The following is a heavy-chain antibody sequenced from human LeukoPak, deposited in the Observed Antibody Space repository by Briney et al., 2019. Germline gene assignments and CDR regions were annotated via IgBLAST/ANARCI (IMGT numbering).Heavy chain of an antibody. Sequence: GGSLRLSCAASGFTVSSNYMSWVRQAPGRGLEWVSVIYSGGSTYYADSVEGRFTISRHNSKNTLYLQMNSLRAEDTAVYYCARDPSGDYMFDYWGQGTLVTVSS. CDR2: IYSGGST. CDR1: GFTVSSNY. CDR3: ARDPSGDYMFDY. D-gene: IGHD4-17*01. J-gene: IGHJ4*02. V-gene: IGHV3-53*04.